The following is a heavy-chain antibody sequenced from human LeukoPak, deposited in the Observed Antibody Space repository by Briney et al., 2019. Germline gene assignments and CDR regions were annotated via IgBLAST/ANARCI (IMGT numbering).Heavy chain of an antibody. J-gene: IGHJ4*02. CDR3: ARGTGTFDY. D-gene: IGHD1-7*01. CDR2: TYYRSKWYS. Sequence: SQTLSLTCAISGDSDSSNSAAWTWFRQSPSRGLEWLGRTYYRSKWYSDYAVSVKSRITINPDISQNQFSLQLNSVTPEDTAVYYCARGTGTFDYWGQGTLVTVSS. CDR1: GDSDSSNSAA. V-gene: IGHV6-1*01.